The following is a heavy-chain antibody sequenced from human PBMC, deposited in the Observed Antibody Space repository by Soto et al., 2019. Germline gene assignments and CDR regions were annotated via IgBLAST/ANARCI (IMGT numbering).Heavy chain of an antibody. CDR2: ISHSEST. J-gene: IGHJ4*02. Sequence: SETLSLTCTFYPGAINIDTYYWSWIREHPGKGLEWIGYISHSESTYYNPSLRSRLTISVDTSKHQFSLNLTSVTVADTAIYYCVAGDVYYSRYWGQGTLVTVSS. D-gene: IGHD3-22*01. CDR1: PGAINIDTYY. CDR3: VAGDVYYSRY. V-gene: IGHV4-31*03.